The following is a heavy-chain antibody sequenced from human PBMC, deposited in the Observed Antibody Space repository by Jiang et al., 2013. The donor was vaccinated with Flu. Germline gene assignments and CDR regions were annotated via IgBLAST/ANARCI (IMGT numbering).Heavy chain of an antibody. CDR2: INPNSGGT. V-gene: IGHV1-2*02. CDR3: AREGSSSSWYRWFDP. CDR1: GYTFTGYY. Sequence: KASGYTFTGYYMHWVRQAPGQGLEWMGWINPNSGGTNYAQKFQGRVTMTRDTSISTAYMELSRLRSDDTAVYYCAREGSSSSWYRWFDPWGQGTLVTVSS. D-gene: IGHD6-13*01. J-gene: IGHJ5*02.